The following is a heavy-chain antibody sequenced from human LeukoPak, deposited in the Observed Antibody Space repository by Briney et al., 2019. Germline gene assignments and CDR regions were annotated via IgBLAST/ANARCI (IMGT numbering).Heavy chain of an antibody. CDR3: ARDLIVPDAMTGSGXYSTDY. D-gene: IGHD3-10*01. V-gene: IGHV4-4*07. Sequence: SETLSLTCTVSGGSISSYYWSWIRQPAGKGLEWIGRIYSSGSTNYNPSLKSRVTMSVDTSKNQFSLKLSSVTAADTAVYYCARDLIVPDAMTGSGXYSTDYXXXGTLATVXX. CDR2: IYSSGST. CDR1: GGSISSYY. J-gene: IGHJ4*02.